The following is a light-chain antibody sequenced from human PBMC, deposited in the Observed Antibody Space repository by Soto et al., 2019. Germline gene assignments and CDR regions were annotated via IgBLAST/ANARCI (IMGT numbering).Light chain of an antibody. CDR3: QQGDSFPIT. Sequence: DIQMTQSPSSVSASVGDRVTITCRASQSISSWLAWYQQKPGTVPKLLIYAASSLQSGVPSRFSGRGVGTEFTLTITSLQPEDFRTYYCQQGDSFPITFGQGTRLEMK. V-gene: IGKV1-12*01. CDR2: AAS. CDR1: QSISSW. J-gene: IGKJ5*01.